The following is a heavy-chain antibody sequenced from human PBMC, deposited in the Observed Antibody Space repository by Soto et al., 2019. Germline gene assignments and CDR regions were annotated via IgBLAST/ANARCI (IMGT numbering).Heavy chain of an antibody. J-gene: IGHJ4*02. Sequence: QVQLVQSGTEVKKPGASVKVSCKASGYTFTRYGITWVRQAPGQGLEWMGWIRAYNCNTNYAQKVQGTVTMTTATSTSTAYMELRTLRSDDTAVYYCAIWGGGSGTRLLPYFDYWGQGTLVTVSS. CDR2: IRAYNCNT. CDR3: AIWGGGSGTRLLPYFDY. CDR1: GYTFTRYG. V-gene: IGHV1-18*01. D-gene: IGHD3-10*01.